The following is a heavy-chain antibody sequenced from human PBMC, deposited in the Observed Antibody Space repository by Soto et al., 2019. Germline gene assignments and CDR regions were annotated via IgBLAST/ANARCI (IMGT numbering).Heavy chain of an antibody. CDR3: ARDYRTSAGRHFDY. V-gene: IGHV4-30-2*01. J-gene: IGHJ4*02. D-gene: IGHD3-16*02. CDR1: GASISRGTDS. CDR2: IYNSGDT. Sequence: SETLSLTCTVSGASISRGTDSWMWIRQAPGKAPEWIGFIYNSGDTYYNPSLKSRLTLSVDRSRNQFSVKLTSVTAADTAVYFCARDYRTSAGRHFDYWGQGILVTVSS.